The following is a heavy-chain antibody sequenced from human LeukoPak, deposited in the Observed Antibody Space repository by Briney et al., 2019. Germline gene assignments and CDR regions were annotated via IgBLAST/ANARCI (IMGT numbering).Heavy chain of an antibody. Sequence: PSETLSLTCTVSGGSISSGGYYWSWSRQPPGKGLEWIGCIYHSGTTYYNPSLKSRVTISVDRSKNQFSLELSSVTAAHMAVYYCARDPKGYSSGYYVDYSDYWGQGTLVTVSS. CDR1: GGSISSGGYY. CDR2: IYHSGTT. J-gene: IGHJ4*02. V-gene: IGHV4-30-2*01. CDR3: ARDPKGYSSGYYVDYSDY. D-gene: IGHD6-19*01.